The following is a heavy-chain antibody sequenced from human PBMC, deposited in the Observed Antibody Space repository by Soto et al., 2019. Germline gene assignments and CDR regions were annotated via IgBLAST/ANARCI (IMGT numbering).Heavy chain of an antibody. CDR2: IKSKTDGGTT. CDR1: GFTFSNAW. CDR3: TTGYNWNFRFNYYGMDV. Sequence: PGGSLRLSCAASGFTFSNAWMNWVRQAPGKGLEWVGRIKSKTDGGTTDYAAPVKGRFTISRDDPKNTLYLQMNSLKTEDTAVYYCTTGYNWNFRFNYYGMDVWGQGTTVTVSS. D-gene: IGHD1-7*01. V-gene: IGHV3-15*07. J-gene: IGHJ6*02.